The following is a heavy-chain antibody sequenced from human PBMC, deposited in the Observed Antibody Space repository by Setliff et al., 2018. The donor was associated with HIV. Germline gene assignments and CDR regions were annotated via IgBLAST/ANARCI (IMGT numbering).Heavy chain of an antibody. D-gene: IGHD3-16*01. CDR1: GGTLSSNA. J-gene: IGHJ4*02. Sequence: SVKVSCKASGGTLSSNAISWVRQAPGQGLEWMGGIIPLYGTPDFAQKFQGRLIISVDEATSTAYVELSSLRSEDTAVYFCARDRGSRSSNYYGPSGYWGQGTQVTVSS. CDR3: ARDRGSRSSNYYGPSGY. V-gene: IGHV1-69*13. CDR2: IIPLYGTP.